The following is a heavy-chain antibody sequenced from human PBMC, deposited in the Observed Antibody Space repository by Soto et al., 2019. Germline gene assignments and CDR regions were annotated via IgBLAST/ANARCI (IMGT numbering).Heavy chain of an antibody. V-gene: IGHV3-21*01. Sequence: EVQLVESGGGLVKPGGSLRLSCAASGLTFSTYTMDWVRQAPGKGLEWVSSISSTSTYIYYADSVKGRLTISRDNAKNSLYLQMNSRRAEDTAVFYCAVGEETGTPHFEHWGQGTLVTVPS. CDR3: AVGEETGTPHFEH. D-gene: IGHD3-16*01. J-gene: IGHJ4*02. CDR2: ISSTSTYI. CDR1: GLTFSTYT.